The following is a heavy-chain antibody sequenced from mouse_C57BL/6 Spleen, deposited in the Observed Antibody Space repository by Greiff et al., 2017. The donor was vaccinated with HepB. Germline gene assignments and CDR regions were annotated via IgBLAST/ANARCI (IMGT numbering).Heavy chain of an antibody. CDR1: GFSLTSYG. CDR3: ARHGTTVDYYAMDY. Sequence: VKLVESGPGLVAPSQSLSITCTVSGFSLTSYGVHWVRQPPGKGLEWLVVIWSDGSTTYNSALKSRLSISTDNSKSQVFLKMNSLQTDDTAMYYCARHGTTVDYYAMDYWGQGTSVTVSS. D-gene: IGHD1-1*01. J-gene: IGHJ4*01. CDR2: IWSDGST. V-gene: IGHV2-6-1*01.